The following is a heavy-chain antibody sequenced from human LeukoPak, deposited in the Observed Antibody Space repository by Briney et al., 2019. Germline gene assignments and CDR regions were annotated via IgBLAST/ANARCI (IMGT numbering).Heavy chain of an antibody. Sequence: GGSLRLSCAASGFTFSSYAIHWVRQAPGKGLEWVAVISYDGSYKYYADSVKGRFTFSRDNSKNTLYLQMNGLRAEDTAVYYCAKDSAKKYDDYWGQGTLVTVSS. CDR1: GFTFSSYA. J-gene: IGHJ4*02. V-gene: IGHV3-30*04. CDR2: ISYDGSYK. D-gene: IGHD2/OR15-2a*01. CDR3: AKDSAKKYDDY.